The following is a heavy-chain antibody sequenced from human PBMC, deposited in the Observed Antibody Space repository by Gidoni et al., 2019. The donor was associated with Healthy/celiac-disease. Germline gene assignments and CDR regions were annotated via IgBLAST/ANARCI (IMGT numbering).Heavy chain of an antibody. J-gene: IGHJ6*02. Sequence: QVQLVESGGGLVKPGGSLRLSCAASGFTFSDYYMSWIRQAPGKGLGWVSYISSSGSTIYYADSVKGRFTISRDNAKNSLYLQMNSLRAEDTAVYYCARDEYYYDSSGYSSDYYYGMDVWGQGTTVTVSS. V-gene: IGHV3-11*01. CDR3: ARDEYYYDSSGYSSDYYYGMDV. CDR1: GFTFSDYY. CDR2: ISSSGSTI. D-gene: IGHD3-22*01.